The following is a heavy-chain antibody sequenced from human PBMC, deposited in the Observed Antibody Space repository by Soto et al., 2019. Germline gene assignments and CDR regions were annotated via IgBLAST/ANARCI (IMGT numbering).Heavy chain of an antibody. V-gene: IGHV4-59*01. CDR3: ARDVRYSGSSGYYAFAI. D-gene: IGHD3-22*01. J-gene: IGHJ3*02. CDR2: LYYSGST. Sequence: PSETLSLTCTVSGGSISSNYWSWIRQPPGKGLEWIGYLYYSGSTNYSPSLKSRVTISVDTSKNQFSLKLSSVTAADTAVYYCARDVRYSGSSGYYAFAIWGQGTTVTVSS. CDR1: GGSISSNY.